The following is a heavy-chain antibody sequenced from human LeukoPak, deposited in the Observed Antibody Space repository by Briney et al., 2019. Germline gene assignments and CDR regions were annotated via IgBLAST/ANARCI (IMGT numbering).Heavy chain of an antibody. V-gene: IGHV3-23*01. CDR2: ISGSGGTT. D-gene: IGHD6-13*01. J-gene: IGHJ4*02. Sequence: QPGGSLRLSCAASGFTFSSYAMHWVRQAPGKGLEWVSVISGSGGTTYYADSVKGRFTTSRDNSKNTLYLQMNSLRAEDTAVYYCARDYSSLDYWGQGTLVTVSS. CDR3: ARDYSSLDY. CDR1: GFTFSSYA.